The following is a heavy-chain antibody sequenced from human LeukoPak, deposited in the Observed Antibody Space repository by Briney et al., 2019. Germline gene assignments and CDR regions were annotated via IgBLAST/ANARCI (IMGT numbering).Heavy chain of an antibody. J-gene: IGHJ5*02. CDR1: GFTFSDYY. CDR2: ISSSGSTI. V-gene: IGHV3-11*01. D-gene: IGHD3-3*01. Sequence: GGSLILSCAASGFTFSDYYMSWIRQAPGKGLEWVSYISSSGSTIYYADSVKGRFTISRDNAKNSLYLQMNSLRAEDTAVYYCARENRNYDFWSGPSSNWFDPWGQGILVTVSS. CDR3: ARENRNYDFWSGPSSNWFDP.